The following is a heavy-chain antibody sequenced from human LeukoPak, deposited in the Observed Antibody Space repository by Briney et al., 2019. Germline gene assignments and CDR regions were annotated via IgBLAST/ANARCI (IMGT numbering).Heavy chain of an antibody. CDR1: GFTFSSYD. CDR2: ISYDGSNE. D-gene: IGHD1-14*01. Sequence: GGSLRLSCAASGFTFSSYDMHWVRQSPGKGLEGVAVISYDGSNEYYADSVKGRFTISRDNAKNSLYLQMNSLRAEDTALYYCAKDIGRAEYYFDYWGQGTLVTVSS. J-gene: IGHJ4*02. CDR3: AKDIGRAEYYFDY. V-gene: IGHV3-30*18.